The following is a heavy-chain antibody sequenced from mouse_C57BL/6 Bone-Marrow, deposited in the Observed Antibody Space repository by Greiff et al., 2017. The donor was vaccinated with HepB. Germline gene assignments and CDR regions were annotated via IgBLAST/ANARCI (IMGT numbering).Heavy chain of an antibody. J-gene: IGHJ4*01. V-gene: IGHV1-82*01. CDR3: TTGVDAMDY. D-gene: IGHD1-1*01. CDR1: GYAFSSSW. Sequence: QVQLQQSGPELVKPGASVKISCKASGYAFSSSWMNWVKQRPGKGLEWIGRIYPGDGDTNYNGKFKGKATLTADKSSSTASMQLSSLTSEDSAVYFFTTGVDAMDYWGQGTSVTVSS. CDR2: IYPGDGDT.